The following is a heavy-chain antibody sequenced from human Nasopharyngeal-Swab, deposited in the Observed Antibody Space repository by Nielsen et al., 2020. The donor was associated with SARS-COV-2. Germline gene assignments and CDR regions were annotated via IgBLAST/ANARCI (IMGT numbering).Heavy chain of an antibody. CDR2: FDPEDGET. V-gene: IGHV1-24*01. CDR1: GYTLTELS. J-gene: IGHJ5*02. D-gene: IGHD1-26*01. CDR3: ATATPYGRFDWFDP. Sequence: ASVKVSCKVSGYTLTELSMQWVRQAPGKGLEWMGGFDPEDGETIYAQKFQGRVTMTEDTSTDTAYMELSSLRSEDTAVYYCATATPYGRFDWFDPWGQGTLVTVSS.